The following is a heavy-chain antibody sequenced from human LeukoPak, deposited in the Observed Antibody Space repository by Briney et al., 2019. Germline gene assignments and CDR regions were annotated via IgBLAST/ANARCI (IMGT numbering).Heavy chain of an antibody. CDR2: IIPILGIA. Sequence: SVKVSCKASGGTFSSYAISWVRQAPGQGLEWMGRIIPILGIANYAQKFQGRVTITADKSTSTAYMELSSLRSEDTAVYYCAREDIVVVPAAIRGGYGWFDPWGQGTLVTVSS. J-gene: IGHJ5*02. V-gene: IGHV1-69*04. CDR3: AREDIVVVPAAIRGGYGWFDP. D-gene: IGHD2-2*02. CDR1: GGTFSSYA.